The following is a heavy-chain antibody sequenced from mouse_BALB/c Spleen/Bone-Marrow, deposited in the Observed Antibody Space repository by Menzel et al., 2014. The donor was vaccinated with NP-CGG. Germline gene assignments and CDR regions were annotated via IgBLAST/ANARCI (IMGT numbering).Heavy chain of an antibody. J-gene: IGHJ2*01. CDR3: TTLARNKFDY. V-gene: IGHV1-5*01. D-gene: IGHD3-1*01. Sequence: EVQLQQSGTVLARPGAAVKMSCKASGYTFSNYWMHWVKQRPGQGLEWIGTIYPGNSDTAYNQKFKGKATLTAVTSTSTAYMELSSLTNEDPAVYYCTTLARNKFDYWGQGTTLTVSS. CDR2: IYPGNSDT. CDR1: GYTFSNYW.